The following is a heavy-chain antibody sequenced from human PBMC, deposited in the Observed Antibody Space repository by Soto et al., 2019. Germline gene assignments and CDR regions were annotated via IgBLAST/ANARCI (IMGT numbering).Heavy chain of an antibody. CDR1: GSTFNSYY. D-gene: IGHD3-22*01. V-gene: IGHV1-46*02. CDR3: ARAAHDSSGYDWLDP. J-gene: IGHJ5*02. Sequence: GASVKVSCKASGSTFNSYYMHWLRQAPGQGLEWMGIIIPRGGSTTYAQKFQGRLTMTRDTSTSTVYMELSSLRSEDTAVYYCARAAHDSSGYDWLDPWGQGTPVTVSS. CDR2: IIPRGGST.